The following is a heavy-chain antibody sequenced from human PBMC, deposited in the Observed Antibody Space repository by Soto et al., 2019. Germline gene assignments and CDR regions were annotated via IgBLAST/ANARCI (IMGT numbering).Heavy chain of an antibody. J-gene: IGHJ4*02. V-gene: IGHV4-4*02. D-gene: IGHD6-19*01. CDR1: GVSISSNYY. Sequence: QVLLQESGPGLVQPSGTLSLSCVVSGVSISSNYYWGWVRQPPGKGPEWLGDISHIGSVNYNPSLKSRVNISMDKSQNQFSLKVNSVTAADTAVYYCARSFGWYAIDYWGQGTLVIVSS. CDR2: ISHIGSV. CDR3: ARSFGWYAIDY.